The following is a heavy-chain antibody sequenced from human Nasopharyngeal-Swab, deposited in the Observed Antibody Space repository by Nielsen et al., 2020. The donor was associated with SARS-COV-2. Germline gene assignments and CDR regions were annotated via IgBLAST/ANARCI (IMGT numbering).Heavy chain of an antibody. CDR1: GFTFSSYA. V-gene: IGHV3-30-3*01. D-gene: IGHD3-10*02. J-gene: IGHJ3*02. CDR3: AIDQDGSVSGVDAFDI. CDR2: ISYDGSNK. Sequence: GESLKISCAASGFTFSSYAMHWVRQAPGKGLEWVAVISYDGSNKYYADSVKGRFTISRDNSKNTLYLQMNSLRAEDTAVYYCAIDQDGSVSGVDAFDIWGQGTMVTVSS.